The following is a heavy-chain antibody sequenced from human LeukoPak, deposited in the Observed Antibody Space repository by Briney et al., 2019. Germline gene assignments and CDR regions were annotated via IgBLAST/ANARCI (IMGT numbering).Heavy chain of an antibody. J-gene: IGHJ4*02. Sequence: WETLSLTCAVYGESFRGYYWSWIPQPPGKGLEWSGEINHSGSTNYNPSLKSRVTSSVDTSKNKFSLKLSSVTAADTAVYYCARQWGSGSSYYFDYWGQGTLVTVSS. CDR3: ARQWGSGSSYYFDY. V-gene: IGHV4-34*01. CDR2: INHSGST. D-gene: IGHD3-10*01. CDR1: GESFRGYY.